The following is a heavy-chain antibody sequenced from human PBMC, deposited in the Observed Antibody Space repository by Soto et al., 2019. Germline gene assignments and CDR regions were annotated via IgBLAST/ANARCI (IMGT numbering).Heavy chain of an antibody. V-gene: IGHV3-73*01. CDR2: IRSKANSYAT. Sequence: GGSLRLSCAASGFTFSGSAMHWVRQASGKGLEWVGRIRSKANSYATAYAASVKGRFTISRDDSKNTAYLQMNSLKTEDTAVYYCTRSTRIPAAITYYYYGMDVWGQGTTVTVS. J-gene: IGHJ6*02. CDR3: TRSTRIPAAITYYYYGMDV. D-gene: IGHD2-2*02. CDR1: GFTFSGSA.